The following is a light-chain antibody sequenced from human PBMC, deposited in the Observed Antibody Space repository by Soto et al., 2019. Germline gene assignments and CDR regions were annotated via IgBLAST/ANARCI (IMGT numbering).Light chain of an antibody. V-gene: IGKV3-11*01. CDR3: QQRYNLQYT. J-gene: IGKJ2*01. Sequence: EFVLTQSPATLSLSPGDTATLSCRASQSVSSYLAWYQQKPGQAPRLLIYDTSNRATGIPARFSGSGSGTDFTLTISGLKPEDFAVYYCQQRYNLQYTFGLGTRLEIK. CDR1: QSVSSY. CDR2: DTS.